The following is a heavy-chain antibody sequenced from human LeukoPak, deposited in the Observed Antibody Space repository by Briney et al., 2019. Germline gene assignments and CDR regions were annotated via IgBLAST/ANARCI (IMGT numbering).Heavy chain of an antibody. CDR2: INQDGSEK. CDR3: ARDDYGSGSHP. J-gene: IGHJ5*02. CDR1: GFTFSSYW. Sequence: GESLKISCAASGFTFSSYWMRWVRQAPGKGLEWVANINQDGSEKYYVDSVKGRFTISRDNAKNSLYLQMTSLRAEDTAVYYCARDDYGSGSHPWGQGTLVTVSS. D-gene: IGHD3-10*01. V-gene: IGHV3-7*04.